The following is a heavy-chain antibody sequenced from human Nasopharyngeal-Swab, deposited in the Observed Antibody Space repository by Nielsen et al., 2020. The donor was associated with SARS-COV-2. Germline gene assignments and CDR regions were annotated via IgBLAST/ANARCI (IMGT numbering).Heavy chain of an antibody. Sequence: GESLKISCAASGLRFSSCPMNWVRQAPGKGLEWVSSISSSSSYIYYADSVKGRFTISRDNAKNSLYLQMNSLRAEDTAVYYCARDPYSGEGDYWGQGTLVTVSS. CDR1: GLRFSSCP. CDR3: ARDPYSGEGDY. J-gene: IGHJ4*02. V-gene: IGHV3-21*01. CDR2: ISSSSSYI. D-gene: IGHD5-12*01.